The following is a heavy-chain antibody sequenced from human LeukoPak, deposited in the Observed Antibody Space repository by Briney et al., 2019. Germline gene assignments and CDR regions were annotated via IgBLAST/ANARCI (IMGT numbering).Heavy chain of an antibody. J-gene: IGHJ5*02. Sequence: SGPTLVKPTQTLTLTCTFSGFSLSTSGVGVGWIRQPPGKALEWLALIYWNDDKRYSPSLRSRLTITKDTSKNQVVLTMTNMDPVDTATYYCAHTLYSNCPNWFDPWGQGTLVTVSP. CDR2: IYWNDDK. CDR1: GFSLSTSGVG. V-gene: IGHV2-5*01. D-gene: IGHD4-11*01. CDR3: AHTLYSNCPNWFDP.